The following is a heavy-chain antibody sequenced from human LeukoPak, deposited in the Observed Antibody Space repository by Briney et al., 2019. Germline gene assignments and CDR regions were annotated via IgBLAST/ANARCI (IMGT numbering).Heavy chain of an antibody. V-gene: IGHV3-23*01. J-gene: IGHJ4*02. CDR3: AKDLRMENTAYYFDY. CDR1: GFTFGSYA. CDR2: ITASGAVT. D-gene: IGHD5-18*01. Sequence: PGGSLRLSCAASGFTFGSYAISWVRQAPGKGLEWVSAITASGAVTYYADSVKGRFTISRDNSKNTLYLQMNSLRAEDTAVYYCAKDLRMENTAYYFDYWGQGTLVTVSS.